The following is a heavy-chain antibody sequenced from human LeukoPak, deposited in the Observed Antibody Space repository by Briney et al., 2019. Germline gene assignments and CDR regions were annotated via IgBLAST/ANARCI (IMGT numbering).Heavy chain of an antibody. D-gene: IGHD3-22*01. CDR1: GYTFTGYY. CDR3: ARDPDYYDTADIDY. CDR2: INPNSGGT. J-gene: IGHJ4*02. V-gene: IGHV1-2*02. Sequence: ASVKVSCKASGYTFTGYYMHWVRQAPGQGLEWMGWINPNSGGTNYAQKFQGRVTMTRDTSISTAYMELSRLRSDDTAVYYCARDPDYYDTADIDYWGQGTLVTVSS.